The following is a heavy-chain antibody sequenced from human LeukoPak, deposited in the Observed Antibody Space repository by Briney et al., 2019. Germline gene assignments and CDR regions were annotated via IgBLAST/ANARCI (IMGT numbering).Heavy chain of an antibody. Sequence: PSETLSLTCTVSGYSISSGYFWGWIRQPPGKGLEWIGSFYHSGITYYNPSLKSRVTISLDTSKNQFSLKLSSVTAADTAVYYCARGVVAAAGRTFDFWGQGTLVTVSS. D-gene: IGHD6-13*01. J-gene: IGHJ4*02. CDR1: GYSISSGYF. CDR2: FYHSGIT. CDR3: ARGVVAAAGRTFDF. V-gene: IGHV4-38-2*02.